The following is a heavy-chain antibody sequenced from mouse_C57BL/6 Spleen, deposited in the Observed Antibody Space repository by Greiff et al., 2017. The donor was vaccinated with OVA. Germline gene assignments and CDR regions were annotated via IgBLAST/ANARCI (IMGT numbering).Heavy chain of an antibody. CDR3: ARDDYEDFDV. V-gene: IGHV3-6*01. D-gene: IGHD2-4*01. Sequence: VQLQQSGPGLVKPSQSLSLTCSVTGYSITSGYYWNWIRQFPGNKLEWMGYISYDGSNNYNPSLKNRISITRDTSKNQFFLKLNSVTTEDTATYYCARDDYEDFDVWGTGTTVTVSS. J-gene: IGHJ1*03. CDR1: GYSITSGYY. CDR2: ISYDGSN.